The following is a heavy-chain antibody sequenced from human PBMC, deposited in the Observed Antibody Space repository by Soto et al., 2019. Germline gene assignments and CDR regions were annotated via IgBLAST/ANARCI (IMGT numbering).Heavy chain of an antibody. CDR3: ARDGVGATTFYGYFDY. CDR1: GFTFSSYA. D-gene: IGHD1-26*01. V-gene: IGHV3-30-3*01. J-gene: IGHJ4*02. Sequence: GGSLRLSCAASGFTFSSYAMHWVRQAPGKGLEWVAVISYDGSNKYYADSVKGRFTISRDNSKNTLYLQMNSLRVEDTAVYYCARDGVGATTFYGYFDYWGQGILVTVSS. CDR2: ISYDGSNK.